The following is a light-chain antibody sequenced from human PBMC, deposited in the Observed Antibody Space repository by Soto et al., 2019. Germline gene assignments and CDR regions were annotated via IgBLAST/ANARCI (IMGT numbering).Light chain of an antibody. J-gene: IGKJ4*01. CDR3: QQRSNWPLT. CDR2: DAS. V-gene: IGKV3-11*01. CDR1: QSVSSY. Sequence: EIVLTQSPATLSLSPGERATLSCRASQSVSSYLAWYQQKPGQAPRLLIYDASNRATGIPARFSGSGSGTDFTLTISSLEPEEFAVYYCQQRSNWPLTFGGGTKVGSN.